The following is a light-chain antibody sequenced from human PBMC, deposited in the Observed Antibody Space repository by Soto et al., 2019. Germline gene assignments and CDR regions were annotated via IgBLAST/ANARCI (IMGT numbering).Light chain of an antibody. V-gene: IGKV3-15*01. CDR1: QSISSK. CDR2: GAS. Sequence: EIVMPQSPATLSVSPGERATLSCRASQSISSKLAWYQQKPGQAPRLLIYGASTRATGIPVRFSGSGSGTEFTLTITSLQPEDFAVYYCQEYNYWHPITFGGGTKVDIK. CDR3: QEYNYWHPIT. J-gene: IGKJ4*01.